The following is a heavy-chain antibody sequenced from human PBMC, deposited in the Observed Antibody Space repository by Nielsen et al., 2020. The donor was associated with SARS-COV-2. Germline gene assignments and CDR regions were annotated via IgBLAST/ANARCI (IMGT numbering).Heavy chain of an antibody. J-gene: IGHJ4*02. V-gene: IGHV3-20*04. CDR1: GFIFSSYW. CDR3: ARGGVLWFAELPDY. D-gene: IGHD3-10*01. CDR2: INWSGDNT. Sequence: GGSLRLSCAASGFIFSSYWMHWVRQAPGKGLEWVSGINWSGDNTGYADSMKGRFTISRDNAKNSLFLQMNSLRAEDTAFYYCARGGVLWFAELPDYWGQGTLVTVSS.